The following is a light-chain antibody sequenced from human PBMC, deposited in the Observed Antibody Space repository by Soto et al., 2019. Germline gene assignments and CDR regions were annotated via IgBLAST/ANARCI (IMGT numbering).Light chain of an antibody. J-gene: IGKJ2*01. CDR3: QQSYSTPLYT. CDR2: EAS. CDR1: QSISNY. Sequence: DIQMTQSPSSLSASVGDRVTITCRASQSISNYLNWYQQKPGKAPKLLIYEASRLQSGVTSRFSGSGSGTDFTLTISSLQPEAFAPSDCQQSYSTPLYTFGQGPELEIK. V-gene: IGKV1-39*01.